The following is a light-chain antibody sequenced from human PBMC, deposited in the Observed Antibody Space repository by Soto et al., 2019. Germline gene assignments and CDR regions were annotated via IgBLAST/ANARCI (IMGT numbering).Light chain of an antibody. J-gene: IGKJ4*01. V-gene: IGKV1-39*01. CDR2: AAS. CDR3: QQSSSIPLT. CDR1: QSISSY. Sequence: DIQMTQSPSSLSASVGDRVTITCRASQSISSYLNWYQQKPGKAPNLLIYAASSLQSGVPSRFSGAGSGTDFSLTISTLQPEDFASYYCQQSSSIPLTFGGGTNVEIK.